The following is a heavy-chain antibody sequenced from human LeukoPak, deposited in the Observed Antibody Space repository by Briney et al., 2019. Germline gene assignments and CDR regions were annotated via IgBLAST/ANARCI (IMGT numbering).Heavy chain of an antibody. J-gene: IGHJ3*02. D-gene: IGHD3-10*01. Sequence: PSETLSLTCTVSGGSISSYYWSWIRQPPGKGLEWVGYIYYSGSPNYNPSLKSRVSISLDTSNNQFSLKVRSVTAADTALYYCARNGSGTYRAPLPAFDIWGQGTLVTVSS. CDR1: GGSISSYY. V-gene: IGHV4-59*01. CDR3: ARNGSGTYRAPLPAFDI. CDR2: IYYSGSP.